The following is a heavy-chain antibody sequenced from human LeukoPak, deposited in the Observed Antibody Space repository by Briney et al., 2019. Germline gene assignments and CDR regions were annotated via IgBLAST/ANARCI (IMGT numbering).Heavy chain of an antibody. CDR1: GFTFSSYW. J-gene: IGHJ5*02. CDR3: TRWARYCSSGSCYSWFDP. D-gene: IGHD2-15*01. V-gene: IGHV3-7*01. Sequence: GGSLRFSCVASGFTFSSYWMSWVRQAPGKGLEWVANMKIEGSEEYYVDSVKGRFTISRDNAKNSLYLQMNSLRVDDTAVYYCTRWARYCSSGSCYSWFDPWGQGTLVTVSS. CDR2: MKIEGSEE.